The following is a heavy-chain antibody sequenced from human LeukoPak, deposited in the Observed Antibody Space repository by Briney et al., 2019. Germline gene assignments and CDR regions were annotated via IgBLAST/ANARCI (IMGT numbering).Heavy chain of an antibody. D-gene: IGHD6-19*01. CDR3: AGGIAVAGSHY. CDR1: GGSISSSSYY. J-gene: IGHJ4*02. Sequence: SETLSLTCTVSGGSISSSSYYWGWIRQPPGKGLEWIGSIYYSGSTYYNPSLKSRVTISVDTSKNQFSLKLSSVTAADTAVYYCAGGIAVAGSHYWGQGTPVTVSS. V-gene: IGHV4-39*01. CDR2: IYYSGST.